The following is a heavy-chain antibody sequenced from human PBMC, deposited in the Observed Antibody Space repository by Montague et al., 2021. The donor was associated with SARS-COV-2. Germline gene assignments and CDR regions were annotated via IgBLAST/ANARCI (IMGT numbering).Heavy chain of an antibody. Sequence: SETLSLTCTVSGASMSGYHWSWIRQPAGKALEWISRIYSNGDTTYNPSXKSRLTMSVDTSERQFSLKMTSVSAADTAIYYCARGSEYYYHPFDYWGHGNLVTVSS. CDR2: IYSNGDT. CDR1: GASMSGYH. D-gene: IGHD2/OR15-2a*01. CDR3: ARGSEYYYHPFDY. V-gene: IGHV4-4*07. J-gene: IGHJ4*01.